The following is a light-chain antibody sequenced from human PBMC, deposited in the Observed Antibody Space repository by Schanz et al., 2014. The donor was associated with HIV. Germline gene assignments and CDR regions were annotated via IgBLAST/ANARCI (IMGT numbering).Light chain of an antibody. Sequence: EIVLTQSPGTLSLSPGEGGTLSCRASQSVSSYLAWYQQKPGQAPTLLIYDASNRATGIPDSFSGSGSGTDFTLTISRLEPEDFAVYYCQQYGSSPWTFGQGTKVEIK. CDR2: DAS. CDR1: QSVSSY. J-gene: IGKJ1*01. V-gene: IGKV3-20*01. CDR3: QQYGSSPWT.